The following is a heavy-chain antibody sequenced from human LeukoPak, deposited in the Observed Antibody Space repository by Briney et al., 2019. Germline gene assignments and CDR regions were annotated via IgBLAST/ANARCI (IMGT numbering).Heavy chain of an antibody. CDR2: GHYSGTT. J-gene: IGHJ4*02. CDR1: GVSINSHY. Sequence: PSETLPLTCTVSGVSINSHYWSWIRQSPGKGLEWIAYGHYSGTTNYNPSLKSRVTISVDTPKNQFSLKLTSVSAADTAMYYCARHGTGTGYPLDYWGLGTLVTVSS. V-gene: IGHV4-59*08. D-gene: IGHD3/OR15-3a*01. CDR3: ARHGTGTGYPLDY.